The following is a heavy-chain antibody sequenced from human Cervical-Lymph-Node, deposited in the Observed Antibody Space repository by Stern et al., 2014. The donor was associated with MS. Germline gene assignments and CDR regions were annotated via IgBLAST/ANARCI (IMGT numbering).Heavy chain of an antibody. CDR2: IYPGDSGT. Sequence: VQLVQSGAEVKKPGESLKISCKGSGYSFTNYWIGWVRQMPGKGLEWMGVIYPGDSGTRYSPSFQGRVTLSAVQSISTAYLQWSSLKASDTAMYYCPRHRQQTLYGMDVWGQGTTVTVSS. CDR3: PRHRQQTLYGMDV. D-gene: IGHD6-13*01. J-gene: IGHJ6*02. V-gene: IGHV5-51*01. CDR1: GYSFTNYW.